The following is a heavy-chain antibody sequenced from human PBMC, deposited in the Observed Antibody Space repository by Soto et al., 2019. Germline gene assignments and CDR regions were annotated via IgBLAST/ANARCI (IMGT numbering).Heavy chain of an antibody. D-gene: IGHD2-21*02. J-gene: IGHJ4*02. CDR3: ARSIAVVTALDY. V-gene: IGHV1-3*01. CDR2: INAGNGNT. Sequence: ASVKVSCKASGYTFTSYAMHWVRQAPGQRLEWMGWINAGNGNTKYSQKFQGRVTITRDTSASTAYMELSSLRSEDTAVYYCARSIAVVTALDYWGQGTLVTFS. CDR1: GYTFTSYA.